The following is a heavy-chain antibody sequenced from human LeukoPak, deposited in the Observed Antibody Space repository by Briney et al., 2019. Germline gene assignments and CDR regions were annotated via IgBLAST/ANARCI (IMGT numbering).Heavy chain of an antibody. CDR2: IYYSGST. J-gene: IGHJ6*03. CDR3: ARAIPYSYYYYMDV. CDR1: LGTISSSSYY. Sequence: PSETLSLTCTVSLGTISSSSYYWGWIRQPPGKGLEWIGSIYYSGSTYYNPSLKSRVTISVDTSKNQFSLKLSSVTAADTAVYYCARAIPYSYYYYMDVWGKGTTVTVSS. V-gene: IGHV4-39*07.